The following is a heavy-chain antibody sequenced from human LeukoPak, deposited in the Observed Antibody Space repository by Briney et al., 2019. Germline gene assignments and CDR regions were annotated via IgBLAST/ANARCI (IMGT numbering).Heavy chain of an antibody. CDR1: GGSISSSNYF. D-gene: IGHD6-13*01. J-gene: IGHJ6*02. CDR2: IYYSGST. V-gene: IGHV4-39*01. Sequence: PSETLSLTCTVSGGSISSSNYFWGWIRQPPGKGLEWIGNIYYSGSTYYNPSLKSRVTISVDTSKNQFSLQLSSVTVADTAVYYCARLASSSWPLYYYYGMDVWGQGTTVTVSS. CDR3: ARLASSSWPLYYYYGMDV.